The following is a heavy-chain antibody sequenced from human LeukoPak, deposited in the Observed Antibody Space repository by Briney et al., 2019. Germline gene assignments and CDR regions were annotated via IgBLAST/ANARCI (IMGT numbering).Heavy chain of an antibody. CDR3: TRDEAPGGSGSYYKGYYYYGMDV. J-gene: IGHJ6*02. D-gene: IGHD3-10*01. CDR1: GFTFDDYA. Sequence: GGSLRLSCAASGFTFDDYAMHWVRQAPGKGLEWVSGISWNSGSIGYADSVKGRFTISRDNAKNSLYLQMNSLRAEDTALYYCTRDEAPGGSGSYYKGYYYYGMDVWGQGTTVTVSS. V-gene: IGHV3-9*01. CDR2: ISWNSGSI.